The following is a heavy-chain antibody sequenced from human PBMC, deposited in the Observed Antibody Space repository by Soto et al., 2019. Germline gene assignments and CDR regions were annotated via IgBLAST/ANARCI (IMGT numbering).Heavy chain of an antibody. V-gene: IGHV4-30-4*01. CDR2: IYYSGST. J-gene: IGHJ6*02. CDR1: GGSISSGDYY. D-gene: IGHD3-16*01. CDR3: ARLGDPVFGHYYGMDV. Sequence: QVQLQESGPGLVKPSQTLSLTCTVSGGSISSGDYYWSWIRQPPGKGLEWIGYIYYSGSTYYNPSLKSRVTISVDTSKTQFSLKLSSVTAADTAVYYCARLGDPVFGHYYGMDVWGQGTTVTVSS.